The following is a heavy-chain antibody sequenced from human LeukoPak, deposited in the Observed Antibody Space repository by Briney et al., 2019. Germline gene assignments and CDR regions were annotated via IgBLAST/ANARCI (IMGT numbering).Heavy chain of an antibody. D-gene: IGHD2-2*01. J-gene: IGHJ5*02. CDR1: GFTFSTYW. V-gene: IGHV3-23*01. CDR3: ANYCSSTSCYPPEDGWFDP. Sequence: GGSLRLSCAASGFTFSTYWMSWVRQAPGKGLEWVSAISGSGGSTYYADSVKGRFTISRDNSKNTLYLQMNSLRAEDTAVYYCANYCSSTSCYPPEDGWFDPWGQGTLVTVSS. CDR2: ISGSGGST.